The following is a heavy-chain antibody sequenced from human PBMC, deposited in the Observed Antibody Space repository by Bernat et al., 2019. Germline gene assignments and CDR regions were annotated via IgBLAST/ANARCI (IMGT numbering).Heavy chain of an antibody. V-gene: IGHV4-39*01. J-gene: IGHJ4*02. CDR1: GGSISSSSYY. CDR3: AIHKVQRTFIAVAGTFFDY. D-gene: IGHD6-19*01. Sequence: QLQLQESGPGLVKPSETLSLTCTVSGGSISSSSYYWGWIRQPPGKGLEWIGSSYYSGSTYYNPSLKSRVTISVGTSKTQLSLKLSSVTAADTAVYYCAIHKVQRTFIAVAGTFFDYWGQGTLVTVSS. CDR2: SYYSGST.